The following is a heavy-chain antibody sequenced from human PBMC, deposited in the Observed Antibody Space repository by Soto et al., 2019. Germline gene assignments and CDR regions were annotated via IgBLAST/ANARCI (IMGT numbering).Heavy chain of an antibody. J-gene: IGHJ4*02. CDR2: INPNSGGT. Sequence: ASVKVSCKASGYTFTGYYMHWVRQAPGQGLEWMGWINPNSGGTNYAQKFQGRVTMTRDTSISTAYMELSRLRSDDTAVYYCARSSQIGGIVVVITTPLGYWGQGTLVTVSS. CDR1: GYTFTGYY. D-gene: IGHD3-22*01. V-gene: IGHV1-2*02. CDR3: ARSSQIGGIVVVITTPLGY.